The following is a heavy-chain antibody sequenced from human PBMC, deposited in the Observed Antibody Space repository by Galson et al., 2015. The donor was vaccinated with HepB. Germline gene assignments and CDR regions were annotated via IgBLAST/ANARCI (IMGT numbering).Heavy chain of an antibody. Sequence: SVKVSCKASGYTFTSYDINWVRQATGQGLEWMGWMNPNSGNTGYAQKFQGRVTMTRNTSISTAYMELSSLRSEDTAVYYCARVGGYYDFYPGDPWGQGTLVTVSS. D-gene: IGHD3-3*01. CDR3: ARVGGYYDFYPGDP. CDR1: GYTFTSYD. V-gene: IGHV1-8*01. J-gene: IGHJ5*02. CDR2: MNPNSGNT.